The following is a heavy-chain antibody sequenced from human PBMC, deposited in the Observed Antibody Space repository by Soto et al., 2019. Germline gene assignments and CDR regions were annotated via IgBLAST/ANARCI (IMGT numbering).Heavy chain of an antibody. J-gene: IGHJ4*02. CDR2: ISYDGSNK. CDR1: GFTFSSYG. D-gene: IGHD4-17*01. Sequence: QVQLVESGGGVVQPGRSLRLSCAASGFTFSSYGMHWVRQAPGKGLEWVAVISYDGSNKYYADSVKGRFTISRDNSKNTLYMQMNSLGAEDTGVHYCAKDLHDYGGNSGADYWGQGTLVTVSS. CDR3: AKDLHDYGGNSGADY. V-gene: IGHV3-30*18.